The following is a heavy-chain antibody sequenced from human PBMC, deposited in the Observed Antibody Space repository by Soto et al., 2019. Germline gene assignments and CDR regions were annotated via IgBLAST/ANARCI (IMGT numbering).Heavy chain of an antibody. CDR3: ARDFRDGYYFNY. CDR1: GFTFSSYS. J-gene: IGHJ4*02. D-gene: IGHD5-12*01. CDR2: ISSSSSYI. Sequence: EVQLVESGGGLVKPGGSLRLSCAASGFTFSSYSMNWVRQAPGKGLEWVSSISSSSSYIYYADSVKGRFTISRDNAKNSLYLQMNSLRAEDTAVYYCARDFRDGYYFNYGGQGTLVTVSS. V-gene: IGHV3-21*01.